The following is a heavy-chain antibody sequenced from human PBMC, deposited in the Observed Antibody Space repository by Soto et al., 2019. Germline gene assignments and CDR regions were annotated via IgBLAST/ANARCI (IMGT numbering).Heavy chain of an antibody. D-gene: IGHD2-15*01. CDR1: GFTLGTYV. CDR3: AKDSKGSYCSGGTFYSFDY. Sequence: EVQLLESGGGLVQHGGSLRLSCAASGFTLGTYVMTWVRQAPGKGLEWVSAISGSGGSTNYADPVKGRFTISRDNTKNTLYLQMNSLRVEDTAVYYCAKDSKGSYCSGGTFYSFDYWGQGTLVTVPS. J-gene: IGHJ4*02. CDR2: ISGSGGST. V-gene: IGHV3-23*01.